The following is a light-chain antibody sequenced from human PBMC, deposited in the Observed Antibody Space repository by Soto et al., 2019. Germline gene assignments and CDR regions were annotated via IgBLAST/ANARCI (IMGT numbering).Light chain of an antibody. CDR2: DVT. V-gene: IGLV2-14*03. CDR1: STDVGDFNY. J-gene: IGLJ2*01. Sequence: QSALTQPASVSGSPGRSVTISCTGTSTDVGDFNYVSWYQHLPGRAPKLIIYDVTNRPSGISYRFSASKSGRTASLTNSGLQAEDEGDYYCSTYSSSTTHVVFGGGTKRTDL. CDR3: STYSSSTTHVV.